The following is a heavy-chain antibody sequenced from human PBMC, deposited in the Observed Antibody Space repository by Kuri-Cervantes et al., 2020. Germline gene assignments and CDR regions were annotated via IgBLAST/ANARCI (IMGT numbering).Heavy chain of an antibody. CDR3: AKIPRCSSTSCYGDY. V-gene: IGHV3-23*01. CDR2: ISGSGGST. J-gene: IGHJ4*02. D-gene: IGHD2-2*01. CDR1: GFTFSDYY. Sequence: GESLKISCAASGFTFSDYYMSWIRQAPGKGLEWVSAISGSGGSTSYADSVKGRFTISRDNSKNTLYLQMNSLRAEDTAVYYCAKIPRCSSTSCYGDYWGQGTLVTVSS.